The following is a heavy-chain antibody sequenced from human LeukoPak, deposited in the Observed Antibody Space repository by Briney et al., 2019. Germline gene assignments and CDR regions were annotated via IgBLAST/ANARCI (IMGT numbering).Heavy chain of an antibody. CDR3: ARGSSGWLVNNWFDP. CDR1: GYKLTDNW. Sequence: ASVTVSCKAFGYKLTDNWIHWVRQAPGQGLEWMGWINAGNGNTKYSQEFQGRVTITRDTSASTAYMELSSLRSEDMAVYYCARGSSGWLVNNWFDPWGQGTLVTVSS. D-gene: IGHD6-19*01. CDR2: INAGNGNT. J-gene: IGHJ5*02. V-gene: IGHV1-3*03.